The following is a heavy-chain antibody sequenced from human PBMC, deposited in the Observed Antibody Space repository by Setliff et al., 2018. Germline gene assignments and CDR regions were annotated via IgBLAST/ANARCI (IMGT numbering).Heavy chain of an antibody. Sequence: GGSLRLSCVTSGFTLSRFWMHWVRQVPGKGLVWVSRLHPNGITKRYADSVKGRFTIYRDMAGNTLYLQMNSLRAEDTAVYYCARSPRPPTSLDYVDVWGDGTMVTVSS. V-gene: IGHV3-74*01. CDR3: ARSPRPPTSLDYVDV. D-gene: IGHD2-2*01. CDR1: GFTLSRFW. CDR2: LHPNGITK. J-gene: IGHJ6*03.